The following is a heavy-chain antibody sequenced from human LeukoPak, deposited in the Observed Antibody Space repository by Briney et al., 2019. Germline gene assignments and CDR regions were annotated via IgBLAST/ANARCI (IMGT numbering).Heavy chain of an antibody. CDR3: AREAFTIFGVVITQYYYGMDV. Sequence: ASVKVSCKASGYTFTSYGISWVRQAPGQGLEWMGWISAYNGNTNYAQKLQSRVTMTTDTSTSTAYMELRSLRSDDTAVYYCAREAFTIFGVVITQYYYGMDVWGQGTTVTVSS. J-gene: IGHJ6*02. D-gene: IGHD3-3*01. CDR2: ISAYNGNT. CDR1: GYTFTSYG. V-gene: IGHV1-18*01.